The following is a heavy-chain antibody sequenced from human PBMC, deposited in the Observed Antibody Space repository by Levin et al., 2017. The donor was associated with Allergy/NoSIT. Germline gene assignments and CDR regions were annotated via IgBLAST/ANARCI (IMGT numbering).Heavy chain of an antibody. D-gene: IGHD3-16*02. Sequence: GESLKISCKGSGYSFTSYWIGWVRQMPGKGLEWMGIIYPGDSDTRYSPSFQGQVTISADKSISTAYLQWSSLKASDTAMYYCARHGESLSFGDYYYMDVWGKGTTVTVSS. CDR2: IYPGDSDT. CDR3: ARHGESLSFGDYYYMDV. J-gene: IGHJ6*03. CDR1: GYSFTSYW. V-gene: IGHV5-51*01.